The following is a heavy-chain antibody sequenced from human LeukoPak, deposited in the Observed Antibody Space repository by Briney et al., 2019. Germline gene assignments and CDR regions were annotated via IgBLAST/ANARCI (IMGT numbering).Heavy chain of an antibody. V-gene: IGHV3-74*01. Sequence: PGGSLRLSCAASVFTFSSYWMHWVRQAPGKGLVWVSRINIDGSSTTYADSVKGRFTISRDNAKNTLYLQMNSLRAEDTAVYYCQSGIAAAGRIDYWGQGTLVTVSS. D-gene: IGHD6-13*01. J-gene: IGHJ4*02. CDR3: QSGIAAAGRIDY. CDR1: VFTFSSYW. CDR2: INIDGSST.